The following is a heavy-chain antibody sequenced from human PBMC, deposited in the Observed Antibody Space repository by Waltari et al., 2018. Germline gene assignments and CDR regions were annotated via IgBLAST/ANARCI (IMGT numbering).Heavy chain of an antibody. V-gene: IGHV3-74*01. D-gene: IGHD1-26*01. J-gene: IGHJ3*02. CDR1: GLAFSNYW. CDR3: PTGAMSAYEI. CDR2: IINDETTT. Sequence: EVQLVESGGGLVQPGEYLRLSCGASGLAFSNYWMHWVRQAPGQGLVWVSRIINDETTTIYADSVKGRFTISRDNAKNTLYLQMNSLRDDDTAVYYCPTGAMSAYEIWGQGTMVTVSS.